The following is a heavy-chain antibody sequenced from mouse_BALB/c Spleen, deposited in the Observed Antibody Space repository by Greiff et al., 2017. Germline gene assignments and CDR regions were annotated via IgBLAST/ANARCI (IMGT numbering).Heavy chain of an antibody. CDR1: GYTFTSYY. CDR2: IYPGNVNT. J-gene: IGHJ2*01. CDR3: ASRPDY. Sequence: QVQLQQSGPELVKPGASVRISCKASGYTFTSYYIHWVKQRPGQGLEWIGWIYPGNVNTKYNEKFKDKATLTVDKSSSTAYMQLSSPTSEDSAVYYCASRPDYWGQGTTLTVSS. V-gene: IGHV1S56*01.